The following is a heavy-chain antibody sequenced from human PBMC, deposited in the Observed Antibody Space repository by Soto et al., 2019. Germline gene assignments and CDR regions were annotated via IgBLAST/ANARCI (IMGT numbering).Heavy chain of an antibody. CDR2: IYYSGTT. CDR1: GGSISSGSYY. Sequence: PSETLSLTCTVSGGSISSGSYYWTWIRQHPGKGLEWIGYIYYSGTTYYNPSLKSRVTISVDTSKNQFSLKLNSVAAADTAVYYCARVGCSSTSCLYYYYYYMDVWGRGTTVTVSS. CDR3: ARVGCSSTSCLYYYYYYMDV. D-gene: IGHD2-2*01. J-gene: IGHJ6*03. V-gene: IGHV4-31*03.